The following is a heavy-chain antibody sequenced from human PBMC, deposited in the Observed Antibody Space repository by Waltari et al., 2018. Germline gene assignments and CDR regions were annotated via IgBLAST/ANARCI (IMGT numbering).Heavy chain of an antibody. V-gene: IGHV1-69*04. CDR2: IIPILGIT. CDR3: ARWPREYSSSSTGYYYYYGMDV. Sequence: VQAVPSGAWGKKPWAPVEGSCKAFGGPFQHYYTTLVLQVPGQGLEWMGRIIPILGITNYAQKFQGRATITADKSTNTAYLELSSLRSEDTAVYYCARWPREYSSSSTGYYYYYGMDVWGQGTTVSVSS. CDR1: GGPFQHYY. J-gene: IGHJ6*02. D-gene: IGHD6-6*01.